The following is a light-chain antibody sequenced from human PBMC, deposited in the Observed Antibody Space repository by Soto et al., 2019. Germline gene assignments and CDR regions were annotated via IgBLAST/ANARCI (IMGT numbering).Light chain of an antibody. CDR3: QQYGSSPRT. Sequence: EIVLTQSPGTLSLSPGERATLSCRASQSVGSSYLAWYQQKPGQAPRLLISGASSRATGIPDRFSGSGSGTDFTLTIRRLEPEDFAEYYCQQYGSSPRTFGQGTKVEIK. J-gene: IGKJ1*01. V-gene: IGKV3-20*01. CDR2: GAS. CDR1: QSVGSSY.